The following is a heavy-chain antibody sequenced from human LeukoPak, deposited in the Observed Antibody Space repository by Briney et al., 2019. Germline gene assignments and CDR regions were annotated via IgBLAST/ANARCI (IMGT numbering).Heavy chain of an antibody. CDR1: GYSISSGYY. Sequence: PSETLSLTCAVSGYSISSGYYWGWIRQPPGKGLEWIGSIYHSGSTYYNPSLKSRVTISVDTSKNQFSLKLSSVTAADTAVYYCARLSYYYDSSGSHPFDYWGQGALVTVSS. CDR3: ARLSYYYDSSGSHPFDY. D-gene: IGHD3-22*01. V-gene: IGHV4-38-2*01. J-gene: IGHJ4*02. CDR2: IYHSGST.